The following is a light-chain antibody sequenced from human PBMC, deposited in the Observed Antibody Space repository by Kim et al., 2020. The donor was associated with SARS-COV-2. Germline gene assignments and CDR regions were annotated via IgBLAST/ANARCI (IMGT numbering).Light chain of an antibody. Sequence: SYELTQPLSVSVALGQTARITCGGNNIGSKNVHWYQQKPGQAPVLVIYRDSNRPSGIPERFSGSNSGNTATLTISRAQAGDEADYYCQVWDSSVVFGGGTQLTVL. J-gene: IGLJ2*01. CDR1: NIGSKN. CDR3: QVWDSSVV. CDR2: RDS. V-gene: IGLV3-9*01.